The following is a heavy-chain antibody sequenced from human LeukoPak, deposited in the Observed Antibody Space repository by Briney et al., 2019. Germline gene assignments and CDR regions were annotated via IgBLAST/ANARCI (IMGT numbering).Heavy chain of an antibody. J-gene: IGHJ3*02. CDR1: GGTFSSYA. CDR2: IILIFGTA. D-gene: IGHD3-22*01. Sequence: SVKVSCKASGGTFSSYAISWVRQAPGQGLEWMGGIILIFGTANYAQKFQGRVTITTDESTSTAYMEQSSLRSEDTAVYYCARHYYDRSAFDIWGQGTMVTVSS. V-gene: IGHV1-69*05. CDR3: ARHYYDRSAFDI.